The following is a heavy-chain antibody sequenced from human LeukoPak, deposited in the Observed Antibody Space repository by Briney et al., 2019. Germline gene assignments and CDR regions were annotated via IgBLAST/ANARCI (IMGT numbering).Heavy chain of an antibody. CDR2: ISAYNANT. D-gene: IGHD3-9*01. V-gene: IGHV1-18*01. CDR1: GYTFTNYA. Sequence: ASVNVSCKASGYTFTNYAISWVRQAPGQGLEWMAWISAYNANTNFAQEFQGRVTLTTDTSTSTAYMELRSLRSDDTAIYYCAREGGGYDILTLTYSYYAMDIWGQGTTVTVSS. J-gene: IGHJ6*02. CDR3: AREGGGYDILTLTYSYYAMDI.